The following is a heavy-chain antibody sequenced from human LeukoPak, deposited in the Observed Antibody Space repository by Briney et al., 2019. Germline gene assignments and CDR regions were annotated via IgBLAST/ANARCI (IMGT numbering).Heavy chain of an antibody. V-gene: IGHV1-46*01. CDR1: GYTFTNNF. Sequence: ASVKVSCKASGYTFTNNFMHWVRQAPGQGLEWMGIINPSGDNTWYAQKFQGRVTMTRDTSISTAYMELSRLRSDDTAVYYCARGGYYDSSGMDVWGKGTTVTISS. J-gene: IGHJ6*04. CDR2: INPSGDNT. CDR3: ARGGYYDSSGMDV. D-gene: IGHD3-22*01.